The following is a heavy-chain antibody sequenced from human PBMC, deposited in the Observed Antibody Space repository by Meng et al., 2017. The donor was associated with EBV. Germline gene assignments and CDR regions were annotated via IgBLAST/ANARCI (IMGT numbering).Heavy chain of an antibody. Sequence: QVQLVQSGSEVKNPVSSVNASCKTSGGTFRSDAVSWVRQAPGQGLEWMGGLIPKSDAPYYAQKFQDRVTITADESTSTHYMDLSGLRSEDTAVYYCASESERGFTPDYWGQGTLVTVAS. CDR1: GGTFRSDA. D-gene: IGHD3-10*01. J-gene: IGHJ4*02. CDR3: ASESERGFTPDY. V-gene: IGHV1-69*01. CDR2: LIPKSDAP.